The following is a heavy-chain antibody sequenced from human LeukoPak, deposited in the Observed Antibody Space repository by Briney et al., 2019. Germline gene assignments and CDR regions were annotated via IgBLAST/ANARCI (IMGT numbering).Heavy chain of an antibody. CDR3: AIMEWLGELLFDY. CDR1: GGTFSGYY. V-gene: IGHV4-34*08. Sequence: SETLSLTCAVYGGTFSGYYWSWIRQPPGKGLEWIGEINHSGSTNYNPSLKSRVTISVDTSKNQFSLKLSSVTAADTAVYYCAIMEWLGELLFDYWGQGTLVTVSS. J-gene: IGHJ4*02. CDR2: INHSGST. D-gene: IGHD3-10*01.